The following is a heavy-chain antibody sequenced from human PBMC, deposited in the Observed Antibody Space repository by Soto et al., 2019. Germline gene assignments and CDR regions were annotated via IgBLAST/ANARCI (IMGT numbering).Heavy chain of an antibody. J-gene: IGHJ4*02. D-gene: IGHD2-15*01. V-gene: IGHV3-33*01. CDR3: ARRNKYCGGGSCYSTYYFDY. CDR2: IWYDGSNK. Sequence: QVQLVESGGGVVQPGRSLRLSCEASGFTFSSYGMHWVRQAPGKGLEWVAVIWYDGSNKYYADSVKGRFTIARDNSKNTLYLQMNSLRAEDTAVYYCARRNKYCGGGSCYSTYYFDYWGQGTLVTVSS. CDR1: GFTFSSYG.